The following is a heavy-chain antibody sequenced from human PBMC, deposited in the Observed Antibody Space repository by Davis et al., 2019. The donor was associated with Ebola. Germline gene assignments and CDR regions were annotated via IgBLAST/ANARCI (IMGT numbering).Heavy chain of an antibody. J-gene: IGHJ4*02. CDR2: INHSGST. Sequence: MPGGSLRLSCAVYGGSFSGYYWSWIRQPPGKGLEWIGEINHSGSTNYNPSLKSRVTISVDTSKNQFSLKLSSVTAADTAVYYCARERRGYSYGIDYWGQGTLVTVSS. V-gene: IGHV4-34*01. CDR1: GGSFSGYY. D-gene: IGHD5-18*01. CDR3: ARERRGYSYGIDY.